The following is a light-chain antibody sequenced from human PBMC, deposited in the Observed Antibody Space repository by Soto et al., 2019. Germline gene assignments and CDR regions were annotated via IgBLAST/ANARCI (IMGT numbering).Light chain of an antibody. CDR3: QQVNTFPVT. J-gene: IGKJ5*01. Sequence: DIQLTQSPSFLSASIGDRVTITCRASQGISSYLAWYQQTPGRAPKLLIYASSTLQSGVPSRFSGSGSGTEFTLTISSLQPDDFATYYCQQVNTFPVTFCQGTRL. CDR1: QGISSY. V-gene: IGKV1-9*01. CDR2: ASS.